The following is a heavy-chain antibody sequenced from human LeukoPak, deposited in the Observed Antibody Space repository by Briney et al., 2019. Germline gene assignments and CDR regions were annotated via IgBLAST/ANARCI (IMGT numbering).Heavy chain of an antibody. V-gene: IGHV3-11*06. D-gene: IGHD3-9*01. J-gene: IGHJ4*02. CDR2: ISSSSSYT. Sequence: GGSLRLSCAASGFTFSDYYMSWIRQAPGKGLEWVSYISSSSSYTNHADSVKGRFTISRDNAKNSLYLQMNSLRAEDTAVYYCARDRSVLNSGILTGYYRGLGYWGQGTLVTVSS. CDR1: GFTFSDYY. CDR3: ARDRSVLNSGILTGYYRGLGY.